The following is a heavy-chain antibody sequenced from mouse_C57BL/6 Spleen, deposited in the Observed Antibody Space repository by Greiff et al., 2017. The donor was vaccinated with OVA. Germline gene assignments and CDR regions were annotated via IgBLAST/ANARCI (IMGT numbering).Heavy chain of an antibody. J-gene: IGHJ2*01. CDR3: ARKRESNYDYFDY. V-gene: IGHV1-69*01. Sequence: QVQLQQPGAELVMPGASVKLSCKASGYTFTSYWMHWVKQRPGQGLEWIGEIDPSDSYTNYNQKFKGKSTLTVDKSSSTAYMQLSSLTSEDSAVYYCARKRESNYDYFDYWGQGTTLTVSS. CDR1: GYTFTSYW. CDR2: IDPSDSYT. D-gene: IGHD2-5*01.